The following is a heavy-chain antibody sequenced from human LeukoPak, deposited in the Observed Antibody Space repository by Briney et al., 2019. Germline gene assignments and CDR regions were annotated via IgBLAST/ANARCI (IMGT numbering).Heavy chain of an antibody. D-gene: IGHD2-2*01. CDR3: ARVPADLYYYYMDV. CDR2: ISSSSSTI. V-gene: IGHV3-48*01. J-gene: IGHJ6*03. Sequence: GGSLRLSCAASGFTFSSYWMSWVRQAPVKGLEWVSYISSSSSTIHYADSVKGRFTISRDNAKNSLYLQMDSLRAEDTAVYYCARVPADLYYYYMDVWGKGTTVTVSS. CDR1: GFTFSSYW.